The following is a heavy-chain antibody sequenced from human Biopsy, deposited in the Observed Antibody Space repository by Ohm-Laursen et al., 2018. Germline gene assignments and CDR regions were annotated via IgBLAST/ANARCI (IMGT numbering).Heavy chain of an antibody. J-gene: IGHJ2*01. CDR3: VREPKTGTAEAWYFDL. V-gene: IGHV4-31*03. D-gene: IGHD3-9*01. CDR1: GASVKTSGYF. Sequence: TLSLTCSVSGASVKTSGYFWAWIRQRPGKGLEWIGYISYNERTHYNPPLTSRLAISFATSNNRISLQLRSVSVADTAVYYCVREPKTGTAEAWYFDLWGRGSPVTVP. CDR2: ISYNERT.